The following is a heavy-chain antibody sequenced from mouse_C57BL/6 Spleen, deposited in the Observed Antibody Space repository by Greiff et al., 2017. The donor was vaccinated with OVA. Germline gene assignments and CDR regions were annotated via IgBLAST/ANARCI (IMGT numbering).Heavy chain of an antibody. CDR1: GYSITSGYY. V-gene: IGHV3-6*01. CDR3: ARPPYYYGSSHWYFDV. CDR2: ISYDGSN. D-gene: IGHD1-1*01. Sequence: EVKLQESGPGLVKPSQSLSLTCSVTGYSITSGYYWNWIRQFPGNKLEWMGYISYDGSNNYNPSLKNRISITRDTSKNQFFLKLNSVTTEDTATYYCARPPYYYGSSHWYFDVWGTGTTVTVSS. J-gene: IGHJ1*03.